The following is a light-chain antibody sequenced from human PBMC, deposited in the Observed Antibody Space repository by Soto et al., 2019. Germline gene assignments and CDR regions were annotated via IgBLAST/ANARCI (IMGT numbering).Light chain of an antibody. V-gene: IGLV2-11*01. CDR1: SSDVGGYKY. Sequence: QSVLTQPRSVSGSPGQSVTISCTGTSSDVGGYKYVSWYQQHPGKAPKLIIYDVSKRPSGVPDRFSGSKSGNTASLTISGLQAEDEADYYCCSYAGIFVVFGGGTKLTVL. CDR3: CSYAGIFVV. J-gene: IGLJ2*01. CDR2: DVS.